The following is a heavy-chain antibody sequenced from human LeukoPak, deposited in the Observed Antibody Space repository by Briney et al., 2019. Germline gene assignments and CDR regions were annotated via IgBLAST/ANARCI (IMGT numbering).Heavy chain of an antibody. CDR3: ANSVRSYYFDY. V-gene: IGHV1-2*02. Sequence: GASVKVSCKTSGYTFTDYYMHWVRQAPGQGLERMGWINPNSGGTNYAQKFQGRVTMTRDTSISTAYMELSRLRSDDTAVYNCANSVRSYYFDYWGQGTLVTVSS. J-gene: IGHJ4*02. CDR1: GYTFTDYY. D-gene: IGHD1-26*01. CDR2: INPNSGGT.